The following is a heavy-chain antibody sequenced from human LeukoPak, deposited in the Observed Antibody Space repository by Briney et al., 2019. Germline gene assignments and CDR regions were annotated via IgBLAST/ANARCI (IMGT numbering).Heavy chain of an antibody. CDR3: AKVNWYFDL. CDR2: IRFDGNNK. V-gene: IGHV3-30*02. J-gene: IGHJ2*01. Sequence: HTGGSLRLSCAASGYTFSYYGMHWVRQAPGKGLEWVAFIRFDGNNKYYADSVKGRFTISRDNSNNTLYLQMNSLRVEDTAVYYCAKVNWYFDLWGRGTLVTVSS. CDR1: GYTFSYYG.